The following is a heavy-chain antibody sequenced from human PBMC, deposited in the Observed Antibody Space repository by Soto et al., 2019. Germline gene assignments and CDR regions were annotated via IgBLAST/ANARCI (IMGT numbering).Heavy chain of an antibody. J-gene: IGHJ5*02. CDR3: ARGNRYYYGSGGNGWIDP. Sequence: SETLSLTCAVYGGSFSGYYCSWIRQPPGKGLEWIGVIKHRGSTNYNPSLKSRVTISVETSQNQFSRKLSSVTAADTAVYYCARGNRYYYGSGGNGWIDPWGQGTLVTVSS. D-gene: IGHD3-10*01. V-gene: IGHV4-34*01. CDR2: IKHRGST. CDR1: GGSFSGYY.